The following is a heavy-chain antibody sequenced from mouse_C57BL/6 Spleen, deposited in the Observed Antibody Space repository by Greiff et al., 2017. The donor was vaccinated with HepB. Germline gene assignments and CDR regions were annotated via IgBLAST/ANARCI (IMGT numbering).Heavy chain of an antibody. CDR2: INPNNGGT. CDR1: GYTFTDYY. J-gene: IGHJ2*01. CDR3: ARSLYGKEGY. Sequence: EVQLQQSGPELVKPGASVKISCKASGYTFTDYYMNWVKQSHGKSLEWIGDINPNNGGTSYNQKFKGKATLTVDKSSSTAYMELRSLTSEDSAVYYCARSLYGKEGYWGQGTTLTVSS. V-gene: IGHV1-26*01. D-gene: IGHD2-1*01.